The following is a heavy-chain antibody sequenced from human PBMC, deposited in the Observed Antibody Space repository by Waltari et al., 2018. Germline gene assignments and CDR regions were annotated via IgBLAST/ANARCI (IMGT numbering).Heavy chain of an antibody. CDR1: GYTFTSYA. Sequence: QVQLVQSGAEVKKPGASVKVSCKASGYTFTSYAMHWVRKAPGQRLEWMGWINAGNDNTKYTQEFKGRVTITRDTSTSTAYMELGSLRSEDTAVDYCARDQLERLPRSGGDYWGQGTLVTVSS. CDR2: INAGNDNT. V-gene: IGHV1-3*01. J-gene: IGHJ4*02. D-gene: IGHD1-1*01. CDR3: ARDQLERLPRSGGDY.